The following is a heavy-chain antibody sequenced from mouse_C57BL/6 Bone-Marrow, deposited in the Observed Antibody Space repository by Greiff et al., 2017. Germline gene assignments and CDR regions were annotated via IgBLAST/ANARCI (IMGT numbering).Heavy chain of an antibody. J-gene: IGHJ2*01. CDR3: ARMVKGY. CDR2: INPGSGGT. D-gene: IGHD2-2*01. Sequence: QVQLQQSGAELARPGASVKVSCKASGYAFTNYLIEWVKQRPGQGLEWIGVINPGSGGTNYNEKFKGKATLTADKSSSTAYMQLSSLTSEDSAVYFCARMVKGYWGQGTTLTVSS. V-gene: IGHV1-54*01. CDR1: GYAFTNYL.